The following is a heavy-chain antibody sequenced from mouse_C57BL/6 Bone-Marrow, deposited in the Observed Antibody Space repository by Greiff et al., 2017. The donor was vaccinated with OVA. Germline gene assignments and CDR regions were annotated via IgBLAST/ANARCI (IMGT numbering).Heavy chain of an antibody. CDR1: GFNIKNTY. CDR3: ALGLDGSSYRWYFDV. Sequence: EVQLQQSVAELVRPGASVKLSCTASGFNIKNTYMHGVKQRPEQGLEWIGRIDPANGNTKYAPKFQGKATITADTSSNTAYLQLSSLTSEDTAIYYCALGLDGSSYRWYFDVWGTGTTVTVSS. CDR2: IDPANGNT. V-gene: IGHV14-3*01. D-gene: IGHD1-1*01. J-gene: IGHJ1*03.